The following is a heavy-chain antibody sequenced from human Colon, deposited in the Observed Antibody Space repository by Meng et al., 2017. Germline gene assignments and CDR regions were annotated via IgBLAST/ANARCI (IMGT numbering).Heavy chain of an antibody. V-gene: IGHV4-39*01. CDR1: GGSISTSGCY. CDR2: IGHSGIT. Sequence: QPQLQASGPGLVKPSVALSLPCSVSGGSISTSGCYWGWIGQPPGKGLEWIGSIGHSGITYYTPSLKSRVTVSIDTSKSQFSLKLTSVTAADTAVYYCVRSSGWVRTGFDPWGQGTLVTVSS. CDR3: VRSSGWVRTGFDP. J-gene: IGHJ5*02. D-gene: IGHD6-19*01.